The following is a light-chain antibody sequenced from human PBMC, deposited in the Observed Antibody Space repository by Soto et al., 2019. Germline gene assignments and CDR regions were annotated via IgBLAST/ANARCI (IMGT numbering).Light chain of an antibody. CDR1: SSDVGGYNY. V-gene: IGLV2-14*01. Sequence: QSALTQPASVSGSRGQSITISCTGTSSDVGGYNYVSWYQQHPDKAPKLMIYEVTNRPSGVSNRFSGSKSANTASLTISGLHAEDEADYYCSSYTRRNTWVFGGGTKLTVL. CDR3: SSYTRRNTWV. J-gene: IGLJ3*02. CDR2: EVT.